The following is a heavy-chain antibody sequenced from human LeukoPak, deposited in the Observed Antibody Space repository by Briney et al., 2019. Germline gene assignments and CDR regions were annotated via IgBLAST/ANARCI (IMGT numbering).Heavy chain of an antibody. CDR2: IKSKTDDGAT. Sequence: GGSLRLSCAASGFTFSNAWMTWVRQAPGKGLEWVGRIKSKTDDGATEYAAPVKGRFTISRDDSKNTLYLQMNSLKTEDTAVYYCTTVDNRSWYYTNWFDPWGQGTLVTVSS. CDR1: GFTFSNAW. D-gene: IGHD6-13*01. V-gene: IGHV3-15*01. CDR3: TTVDNRSWYYTNWFDP. J-gene: IGHJ5*02.